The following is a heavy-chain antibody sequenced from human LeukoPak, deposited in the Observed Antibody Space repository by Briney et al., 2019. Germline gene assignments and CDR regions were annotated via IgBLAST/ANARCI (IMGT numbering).Heavy chain of an antibody. J-gene: IGHJ4*02. D-gene: IGHD3-10*01. CDR1: GFTFSSYA. Sequence: PGGSLRLSCAASGFTFSSYAMSWVRQAPGKGLEWVSAISGSGGSTYYADSVKGRFTISRDNSKNTLYLQMNSLRAEDTAVYYCWALWFGELLHPLWGQGTLVTVSS. CDR3: WALWFGELLHPL. CDR2: ISGSGGST. V-gene: IGHV3-23*01.